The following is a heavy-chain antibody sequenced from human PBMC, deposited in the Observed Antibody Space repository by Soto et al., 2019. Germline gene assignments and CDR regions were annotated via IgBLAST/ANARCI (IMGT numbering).Heavy chain of an antibody. D-gene: IGHD3-22*01. J-gene: IGHJ4*02. CDR1: GFTFSSYA. CDR3: ADYDSSGYYYLSL. CDR2: ISGSGGST. V-gene: IGHV3-23*01. Sequence: GGSLRLSCAASGFTFSSYAMSWVRQAPGKGLEWVSAISGSGGSTYYADSVKGRFTISRDNSKNTLYLQMNSLRAEDTAVYYCADYDSSGYYYLSLWGQGTLVTVSS.